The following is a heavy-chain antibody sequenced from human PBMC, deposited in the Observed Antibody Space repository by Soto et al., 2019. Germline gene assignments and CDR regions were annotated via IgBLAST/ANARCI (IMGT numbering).Heavy chain of an antibody. D-gene: IGHD3-10*01. CDR3: AREGVREGWFDP. CDR1: GFTFSSYG. CDR2: IWYDGSNK. Sequence: GGSLRLSCAASGFTFSSYGMHWVRQAPGKGLEWVAVIWYDGSNKYYADSVKGRFTISRDNSKNTLYLQMNSLRAEDTAVYYCAREGVREGWFDPWGQGTLVTVSS. J-gene: IGHJ5*02. V-gene: IGHV3-33*01.